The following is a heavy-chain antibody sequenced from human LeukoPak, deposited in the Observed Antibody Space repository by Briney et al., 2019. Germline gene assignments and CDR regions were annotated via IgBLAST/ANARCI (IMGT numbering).Heavy chain of an antibody. Sequence: SETLSLTCAVYGGSFSGYYWSWIRQPPGKGLEWIGEINHSGSTNYNPSLKSRVTISVDTSKNQFSLKLSSVTAADTAVYYCARRGGYCSSTSCQYYFDYWGQGTLVTVSS. CDR1: GGSFSGYY. CDR3: ARRGGYCSSTSCQYYFDY. CDR2: INHSGST. V-gene: IGHV4-34*01. J-gene: IGHJ4*02. D-gene: IGHD2-2*01.